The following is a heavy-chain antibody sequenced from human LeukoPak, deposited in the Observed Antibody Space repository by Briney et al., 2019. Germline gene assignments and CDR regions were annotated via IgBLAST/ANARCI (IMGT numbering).Heavy chain of an antibody. CDR1: GYTFTGYY. CDR2: INPHSGGT. V-gene: IGHV1-2*06. J-gene: IGHJ3*02. CDR3: AICPEGWGRTATYFDAFDN. Sequence: ASVTVSCKASGYTFTGYYMHWVRQAPGQGGEGMGRINPHSGGTKYAQKFQGRVTMTRDTSINTAYMELSRLISGDTAVCYCAICPEGWGRTATYFDAFDNWGQGTMVTVSS. D-gene: IGHD1-1*01.